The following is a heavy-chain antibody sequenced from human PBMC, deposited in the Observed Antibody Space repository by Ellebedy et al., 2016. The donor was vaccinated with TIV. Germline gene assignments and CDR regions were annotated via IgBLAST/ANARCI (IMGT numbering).Heavy chain of an antibody. Sequence: GGSLRLSCAASGFTFSSYAMSWVRQAPGKGLEWVSSISGSGSTYHADSVKGRFTISRDNSKNTLSLHMNSLRAADTAVYYCARGEELWRAFDIWGQGTKVTVSS. J-gene: IGHJ3*02. V-gene: IGHV3-23*01. CDR3: ARGEELWRAFDI. D-gene: IGHD3-16*01. CDR2: ISGSGST. CDR1: GFTFSSYA.